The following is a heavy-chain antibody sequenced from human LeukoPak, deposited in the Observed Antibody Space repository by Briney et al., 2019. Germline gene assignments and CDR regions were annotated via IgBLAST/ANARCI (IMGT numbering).Heavy chain of an antibody. V-gene: IGHV3-30*04. CDR3: ARRYCSGGSCSPGDY. CDR2: ISYGGSNK. CDR1: GFTFSSYA. D-gene: IGHD2-15*01. J-gene: IGHJ4*02. Sequence: GRSLRLSCAASGFTFSSYAMHWVRQAPGKGLEWVAVISYGGSNKYYADSVKGRFTISRDNSKNTLYLQMNSLRAEDTAVYYCARRYCSGGSCSPGDYWGQGTLVTVSS.